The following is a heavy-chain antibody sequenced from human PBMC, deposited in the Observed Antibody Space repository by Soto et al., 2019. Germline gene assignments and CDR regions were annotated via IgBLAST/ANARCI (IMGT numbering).Heavy chain of an antibody. D-gene: IGHD6-6*01. CDR1: GFTFSSYG. Sequence: PGGSLRLSCAASGFTFSSYGMHWVRQAPGKGLEWVAVISYDGSNKYYADSVKGRFTISRDNSKNTLYLQMNSLRAEDTAVYYCAKDMAARPSYNWFDPWGQGTLVTVSS. V-gene: IGHV3-30*18. CDR2: ISYDGSNK. CDR3: AKDMAARPSYNWFDP. J-gene: IGHJ5*02.